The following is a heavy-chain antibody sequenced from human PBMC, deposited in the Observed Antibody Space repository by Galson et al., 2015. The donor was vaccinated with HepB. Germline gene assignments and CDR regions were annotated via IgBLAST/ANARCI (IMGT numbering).Heavy chain of an antibody. V-gene: IGHV3-33*01. J-gene: IGHJ4*02. CDR1: GMTFRHYG. D-gene: IGHD1-26*01. CDR2: VSYDGDQK. CDR3: ARDLRSSYLDF. Sequence: LRLSCAASGMTFRHYGMHWVRQAPGKGLEWLAVVSYDGDQKKFAESVEGRFTISRDNAKNTLFLQMNSLTVEDTATYYCARDLRSSYLDFWGQGTLVSVSS.